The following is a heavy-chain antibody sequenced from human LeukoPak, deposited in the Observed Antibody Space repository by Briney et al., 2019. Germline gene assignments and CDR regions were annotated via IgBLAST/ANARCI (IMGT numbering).Heavy chain of an antibody. V-gene: IGHV3-30*18. D-gene: IGHD4-17*01. Sequence: GRSLRLSCAASGFTFSTYGMHWVRQAPGKGLEWVALISYDGSNNYHADSVKGRFTISRDNSKKKLYLQMNSLRAEDTAIYYCAKDRQRVAYGGAFDLGGQGTMVTVSS. CDR3: AKDRQRVAYGGAFDL. CDR2: ISYDGSNN. CDR1: GFTFSTYG. J-gene: IGHJ3*01.